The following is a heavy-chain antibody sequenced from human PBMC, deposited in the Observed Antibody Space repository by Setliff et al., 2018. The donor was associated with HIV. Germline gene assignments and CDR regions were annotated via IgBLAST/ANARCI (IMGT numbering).Heavy chain of an antibody. D-gene: IGHD2-21*01. J-gene: IGHJ6*03. V-gene: IGHV4-4*02. Sequence: SETLSLTCAVSGGSISSSNWWSWVRQPPGKGLEWIGAIYHSGSTNYNPSLKSRVTISLDRSKTQFYLKLSSVTAADTAVYYCARDCGGDCYPSAYYMDGWGKGTTVTASS. CDR1: GGSISSSNW. CDR3: ARDCGGDCYPSAYYMDG. CDR2: IYHSGST.